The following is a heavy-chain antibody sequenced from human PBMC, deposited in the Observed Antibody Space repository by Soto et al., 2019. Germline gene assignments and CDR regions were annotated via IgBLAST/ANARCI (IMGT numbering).Heavy chain of an antibody. CDR3: ARPYSSNSNWFDP. CDR2: LRDDADDA. V-gene: IGHV3-33*01. Sequence: PGGSLRLSCAASGFSLSNFGMHWVRQAPGKGLEWVAVLRDDADDAYYADSVKGRFTISRDNSKNTLYLQMSTLRAEDTAVYFCARPYSSNSNWFDPWGQGTRGTVS. CDR1: GFSLSNFG. J-gene: IGHJ5*02. D-gene: IGHD6-19*01.